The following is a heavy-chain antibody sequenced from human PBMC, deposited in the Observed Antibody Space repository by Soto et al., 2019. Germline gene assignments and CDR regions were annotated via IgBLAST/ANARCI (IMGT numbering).Heavy chain of an antibody. D-gene: IGHD3-16*01. V-gene: IGHV4-39*01. CDR3: ARRSLQYGRPGGGDYY. J-gene: IGHJ4*02. CDR2: IYYSGST. CDR1: GGSISSSSYY. Sequence: QLQLQESGPGLVKPSETLSLTCTVSGGSISSSSYYWGWIRQPPGKGLEWIGSIYYSGSTYYNPSLKSRVTISVDTSKNQFSLKLSSVTAADTAVYYCARRSLQYGRPGGGDYYWGQGTLVTVSS.